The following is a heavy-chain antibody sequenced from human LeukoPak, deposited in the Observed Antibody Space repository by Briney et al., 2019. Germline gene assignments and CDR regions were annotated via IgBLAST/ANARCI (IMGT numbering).Heavy chain of an antibody. V-gene: IGHV4-59*01. Sequence: SETLSLTCTVSGGSISSYYWSWIRQPPGKGLEWIGYIYYSGSTNYNPSLKSRVTISVDTSKNQFSLKLSSVTAADTAVYYCAREYCSGGSCYFDYWGQGTLVTVSS. J-gene: IGHJ4*02. CDR2: IYYSGST. D-gene: IGHD2-15*01. CDR3: AREYCSGGSCYFDY. CDR1: GGSISSYY.